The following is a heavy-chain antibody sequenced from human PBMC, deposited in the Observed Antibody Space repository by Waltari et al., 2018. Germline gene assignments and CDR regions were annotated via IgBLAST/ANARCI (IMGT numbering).Heavy chain of an antibody. D-gene: IGHD4-17*01. Sequence: ELQLVESGGALVQPGGSLRLSCVGSGFTFGSHRMSWVRQAPGKGLEWVARINQDGSVQNFIDSVKGRFTISRDNAKKSLYLQMSSLRVDDTAIYYCAKHYGDYMHWFDPWGQGTLVTVSS. V-gene: IGHV3-7*01. CDR2: INQDGSVQ. CDR1: GFTFGSHR. J-gene: IGHJ5*02. CDR3: AKHYGDYMHWFDP.